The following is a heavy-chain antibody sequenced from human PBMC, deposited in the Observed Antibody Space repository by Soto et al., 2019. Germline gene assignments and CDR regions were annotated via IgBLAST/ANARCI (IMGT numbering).Heavy chain of an antibody. CDR3: ASTMYYYDSSGYPPYYYYYGMDV. Sequence: QVQLVQSGAEVKKPGSSVKVSCKASGGTFSSYAISWVRQAPGQGLEWMGGIIPIFGTANYAQKFQGRVTITADESTSTAYMELSSLRCEDTAVYYCASTMYYYDSSGYPPYYYYYGMDVWGQGTTVTVSS. CDR1: GGTFSSYA. CDR2: IIPIFGTA. V-gene: IGHV1-69*12. J-gene: IGHJ6*02. D-gene: IGHD3-22*01.